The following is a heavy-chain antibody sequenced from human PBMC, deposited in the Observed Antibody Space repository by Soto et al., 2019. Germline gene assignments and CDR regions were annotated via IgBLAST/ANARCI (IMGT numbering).Heavy chain of an antibody. CDR3: ARGAYGEVSFDY. J-gene: IGHJ4*02. CDR1: GYTMNTYG. V-gene: IGHV1-18*01. Sequence: QVQLVQSGDEVKKPGASVKVSCKASGYTMNTYGISWVRQAPGQGLEWMGWIKPNNGNTEYAQKVQGRVTMPTDTSTTTAFMELRSLRSDDTAVYYCARGAYGEVSFDYWGQGTLVAVSS. CDR2: IKPNNGNT. D-gene: IGHD3-16*02.